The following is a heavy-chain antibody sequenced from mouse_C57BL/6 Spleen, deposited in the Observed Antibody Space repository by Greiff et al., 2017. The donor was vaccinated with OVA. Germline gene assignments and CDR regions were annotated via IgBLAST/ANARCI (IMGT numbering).Heavy chain of an antibody. Sequence: QVQLQQPGAELVKPGASVKLSCKASGYTFTSYWMQWVKQRPGQGLEWIGEIDPSDSYTNYNQKFKGKATLTVDTSSSTAYMQLSSLTSEDSAVYYCARSLDGYFVGFAYWGQGTLVTVSA. J-gene: IGHJ3*01. D-gene: IGHD2-3*01. CDR3: ARSLDGYFVGFAY. CDR1: GYTFTSYW. CDR2: IDPSDSYT. V-gene: IGHV1-50*01.